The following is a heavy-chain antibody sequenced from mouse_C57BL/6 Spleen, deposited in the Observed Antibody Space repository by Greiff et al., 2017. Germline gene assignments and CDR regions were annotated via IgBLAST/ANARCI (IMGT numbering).Heavy chain of an antibody. CDR2: INPSNGGT. J-gene: IGHJ3*01. V-gene: IGHV1-53*01. Sequence: QVQLQQSGTELVKPGASVKLSCKASGYTFTSYWMHWVKQRPGQGLEWIGNINPSNGGTNYNEKFESKATLTVDKSSSTAYMQLSSLTSEDSAVYYCARSGSNCLAWFAYWGQGTLVTVSA. CDR1: GYTFTSYW. D-gene: IGHD2-5*01. CDR3: ARSGSNCLAWFAY.